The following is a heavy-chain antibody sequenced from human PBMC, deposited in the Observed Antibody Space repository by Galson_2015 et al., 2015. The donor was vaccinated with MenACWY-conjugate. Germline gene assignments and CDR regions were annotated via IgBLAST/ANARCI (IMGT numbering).Heavy chain of an antibody. CDR1: GFTFSSFG. Sequence: SLRLSCAASGFTFSSFGMHWVRQAPGKRPEWVAVISDDGSKKFYADSLKGRFTISRDNSKNTLYLQVDSLRPEDTALHYCAKEPFGSGPFDIWGRGTMVTVSS. CDR2: ISDDGSKK. J-gene: IGHJ3*02. D-gene: IGHD3-10*01. CDR3: AKEPFGSGPFDI. V-gene: IGHV3-30*18.